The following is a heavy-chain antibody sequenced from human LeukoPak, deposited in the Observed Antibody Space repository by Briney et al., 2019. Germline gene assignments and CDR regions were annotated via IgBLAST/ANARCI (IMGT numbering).Heavy chain of an antibody. CDR1: GGSVSSYY. CDR2: INHSGST. Sequence: KPSETLSLTCTVSGGSVSSYYWSWIRQPPGKGLEWIGEINHSGSTNYNPSLKSRVTISVDTSKNQFSLKLSSVTAADTAVYFCARGPPTDYYDSSGFYYVFDYWGQGTLVTVSS. V-gene: IGHV4-34*01. CDR3: ARGPPTDYYDSSGFYYVFDY. J-gene: IGHJ4*02. D-gene: IGHD3-22*01.